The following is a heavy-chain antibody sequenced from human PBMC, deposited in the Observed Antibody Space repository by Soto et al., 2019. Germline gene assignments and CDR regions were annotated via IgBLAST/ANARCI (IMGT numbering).Heavy chain of an antibody. CDR1: GGTFSSYA. D-gene: IGHD3-10*01. CDR3: ARVLYGSGSPRPFNWFDP. CDR2: IIPIFGTA. V-gene: IGHV1-69*13. Sequence: ASVKVSCKASGGTFSSYAISWVRQAPGQGLEWMGGIIPIFGTANYAQKFQGRVTITADESTSTAYMELSSLRSEDTAVYYCARVLYGSGSPRPFNWFDPWGQGTLVTVSS. J-gene: IGHJ5*02.